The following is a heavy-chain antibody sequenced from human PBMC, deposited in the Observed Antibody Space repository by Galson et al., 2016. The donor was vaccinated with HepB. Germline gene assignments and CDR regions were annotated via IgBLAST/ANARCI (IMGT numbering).Heavy chain of an antibody. CDR2: VTWNSGSM. CDR1: GFNFDDYA. CDR3: AKDLSRGSGSYYSRYYYYGVDV. V-gene: IGHV3-9*01. Sequence: SLRLSCATSGFNFDDYAMPWVRQGPGNGLEWVSRVTWNSGSMGYADSVKGRFTISRDNAKTSLYLQMNSLRPEDTALYYCAKDLSRGSGSYYSRYYYYGVDVWGRGTTVTVSS. J-gene: IGHJ6*02. D-gene: IGHD3-10*01.